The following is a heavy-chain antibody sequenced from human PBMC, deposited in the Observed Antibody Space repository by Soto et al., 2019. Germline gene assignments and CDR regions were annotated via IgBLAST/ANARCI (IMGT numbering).Heavy chain of an antibody. D-gene: IGHD2-2*01. CDR3: AKGYCSSTSCPSLYYYYGMDV. V-gene: IGHV3-30*18. Sequence: PGGSLRLSCAASGFTFSSYGMHWVRQAPGKGLEWVAVISYDGSNKYYADSVKGRFTISRDNSKNTLYLQMNSLRAEDTAVYYCAKGYCSSTSCPSLYYYYGMDVWGQGTTVTVSS. J-gene: IGHJ6*02. CDR1: GFTFSSYG. CDR2: ISYDGSNK.